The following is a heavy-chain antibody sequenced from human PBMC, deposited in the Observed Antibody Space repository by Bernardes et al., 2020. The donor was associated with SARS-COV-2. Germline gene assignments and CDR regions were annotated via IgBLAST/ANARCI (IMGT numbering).Heavy chain of an antibody. CDR3: SGVDDYGWIYALDV. V-gene: IGHV3-49*03. CDR1: GFTFADYA. J-gene: IGHJ6*02. D-gene: IGHD4-17*01. Sequence: SLRLSCSASGFTFADYAMSWFRQAPGKGLEWVGFIRSKAYGGTSEYAASVSGRFTISRDDSNSIAYLQMNSLKTEDTAVYYCSGVDDYGWIYALDVWGQGTTVTVSS. CDR2: IRSKAYGGTS.